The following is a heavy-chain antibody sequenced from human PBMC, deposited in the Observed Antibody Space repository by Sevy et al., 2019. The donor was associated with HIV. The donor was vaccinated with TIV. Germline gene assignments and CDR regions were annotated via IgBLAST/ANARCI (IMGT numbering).Heavy chain of an antibody. J-gene: IGHJ4*02. CDR1: GGSISSGGYY. V-gene: IGHV4-31*03. D-gene: IGHD4-4*01. CDR3: ARVGAVTAFDLDY. CDR2: IYYSGST. Sequence: SETLSLTCTVSGGSISSGGYYWSWIRQHPGKGLEWIGYIYYSGSTYYNPSLKSRVTISVDTSKSQFSLKLSSVTAADTAVYYCARVGAVTAFDLDYWGQGTLVTVSS.